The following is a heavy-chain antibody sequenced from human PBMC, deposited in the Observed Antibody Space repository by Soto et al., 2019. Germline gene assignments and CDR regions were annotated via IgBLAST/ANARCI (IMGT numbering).Heavy chain of an antibody. CDR2: MNPNSGNT. J-gene: IGHJ4*02. CDR1: AYSFTGYD. Sequence: LVKGYCKTSAYSFTGYDINWVRQTTGQGLEWMGWMNPNSGNTGYAQKFQGRFTISRDNAKNSLYLQMNSLRAEDTAVYYCARDRCSGGSCPFVYWGQGTLVTVSS. D-gene: IGHD2-15*01. V-gene: IGHV1-8*02. CDR3: ARDRCSGGSCPFVY.